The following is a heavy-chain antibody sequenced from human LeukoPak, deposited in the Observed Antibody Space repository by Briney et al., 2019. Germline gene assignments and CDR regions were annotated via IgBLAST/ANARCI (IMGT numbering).Heavy chain of an antibody. D-gene: IGHD6-19*01. V-gene: IGHV3-30-3*01. Sequence: GGSLRLSCAASGFTFSSYAMHWVRQAPGRGLEWVAFIAFDGANEYYADSVKGRFTISKDNSNNTLYLQMNSLRPEDTALYYCARGGAGPFNFWGQGSLVTVSS. CDR1: GFTFSSYA. CDR3: ARGGAGPFNF. J-gene: IGHJ4*02. CDR2: IAFDGANE.